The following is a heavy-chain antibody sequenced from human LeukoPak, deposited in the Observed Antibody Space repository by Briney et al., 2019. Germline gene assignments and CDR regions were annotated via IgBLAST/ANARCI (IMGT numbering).Heavy chain of an antibody. CDR1: GGSISSYY. V-gene: IGHV4-59*01. J-gene: IGHJ6*02. CDR2: IYYSGST. D-gene: IGHD3-3*01. CDR3: ARVYYDFWSGYNYYYGMDV. Sequence: PSETLSLTCTVPGGSISSYYWSWIRQPPGKGLEWIGYIYYSGSTNYNPSLKSRVTISVDTSKNQFSLKLSSVTAADTAVYYCARVYYDFWSGYNYYYGMDVWGQGTTVTVSS.